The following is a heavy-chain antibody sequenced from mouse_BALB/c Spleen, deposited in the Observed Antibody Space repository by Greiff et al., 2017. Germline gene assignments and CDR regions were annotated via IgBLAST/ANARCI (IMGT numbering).Heavy chain of an antibody. Sequence: EVKVVESGGGLVKPGGSLKLSCAASGFTFSSYAMSWVRQTPEKRLEWVASISSGGSTYYPDSVKGRFTISRDNARNILYLQMSSLRSEDTAMYYCARGYDGYFDWYFDVWGAGTTVTVSS. J-gene: IGHJ1*01. CDR1: GFTFSSYA. D-gene: IGHD2-3*01. CDR3: ARGYDGYFDWYFDV. V-gene: IGHV5-6-5*01. CDR2: ISSGGST.